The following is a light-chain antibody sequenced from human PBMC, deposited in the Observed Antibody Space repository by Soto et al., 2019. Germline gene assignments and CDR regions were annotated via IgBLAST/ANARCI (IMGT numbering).Light chain of an antibody. J-gene: IGLJ2*01. CDR1: SSNIGSNV. V-gene: IGLV1-44*01. CDR2: GND. Sequence: QSVLTQPPSASGTPGQGVTISCSGSSSNIGSNVVNWYQQLPGTAPKLLIYGNDQRPSGVPDRFSGSKSGTSASLAISGLHSEDEDDYYCAAWDDSLIVVAFGGGTKLTVL. CDR3: AAWDDSLIVVA.